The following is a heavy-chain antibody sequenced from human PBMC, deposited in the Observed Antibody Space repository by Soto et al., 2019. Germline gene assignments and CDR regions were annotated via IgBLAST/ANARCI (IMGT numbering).Heavy chain of an antibody. CDR2: ISPGSRYP. Sequence: QVQLVESGGGLVPPGGSLRLSCAGSGFTFGDSYMSWIRQAPGKGLEWLSYISPGSRYPAYADSVKGRFTISRDNARRSLFLQMTSLTAEDTAMYYCVRGCGGGLFDPWGQGTMVTVSS. CDR3: VRGCGGGLFDP. J-gene: IGHJ5*02. V-gene: IGHV3-11*06. D-gene: IGHD2-21*01. CDR1: GFTFGDSY.